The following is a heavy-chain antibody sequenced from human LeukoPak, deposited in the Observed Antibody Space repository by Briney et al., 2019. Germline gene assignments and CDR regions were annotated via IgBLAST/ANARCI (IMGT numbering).Heavy chain of an antibody. CDR2: IIPSGGST. V-gene: IGHV1-46*01. J-gene: IGHJ4*02. D-gene: IGHD3-22*01. CDR3: ARGDPTYYYDSSGYTTFDY. CDR1: GYTFTSYY. Sequence: GASVKVSCKASGYTFTSYYMHWVRQAPGQGLEWMGIIIPSGGSTSYAQKFQGRVTMTRDTSTSTVYMELSSLRSEDTAVYYCARGDPTYYYDSSGYTTFDYWGQGTLVTVSS.